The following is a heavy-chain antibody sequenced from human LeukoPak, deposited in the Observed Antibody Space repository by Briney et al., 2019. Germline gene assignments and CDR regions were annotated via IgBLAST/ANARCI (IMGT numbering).Heavy chain of an antibody. CDR3: ARDANCGYDSCCFDP. CDR1: GFTFSSYW. CDR2: IKQDGSEK. D-gene: IGHD5-12*01. J-gene: IGHJ5*02. Sequence: GGSLRLSCAASGFTFSSYWMSWVRQAPGKGLEWVANIKQDGSEKYYVDSVKGRFTISRDNAKNSLYLQMNSLRAEDTAVYYCARDANCGYDSCCFDPWGQGTLVSVSS. V-gene: IGHV3-7*01.